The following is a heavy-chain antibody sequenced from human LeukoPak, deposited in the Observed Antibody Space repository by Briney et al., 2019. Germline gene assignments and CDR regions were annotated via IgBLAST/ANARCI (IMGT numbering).Heavy chain of an antibody. CDR2: IKNKGDGGTT. D-gene: IGHD3-10*01. CDR3: TTSGTPFEY. J-gene: IGHJ4*02. Sequence: KAGGSLRLSCAASGFTCNKAWMSWVRLAPGKGLDCVGRIKNKGDGGTTDYAAPVKGRFTVSRDDSKSTLYLQMNSLKTEDTAVYYCTTSGTPFEYWGQGTLVTVSS. CDR1: GFTCNKAW. V-gene: IGHV3-15*01.